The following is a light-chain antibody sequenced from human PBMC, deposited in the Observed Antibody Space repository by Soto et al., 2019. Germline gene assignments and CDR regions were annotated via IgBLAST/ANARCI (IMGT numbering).Light chain of an antibody. CDR1: SSDVGGHDY. Sequence: QSALTQPAAVSGSPGQSITISCTGTSSDVGGHDYVSWYQHHPGKAPKVIIYEVTNRPSGVSNRFSGSKSGNTASLTISGLQAEDEAVYYCSSYTSSISLEVFGGGTKVTVL. CDR2: EVT. V-gene: IGLV2-14*01. J-gene: IGLJ2*01. CDR3: SSYTSSISLEV.